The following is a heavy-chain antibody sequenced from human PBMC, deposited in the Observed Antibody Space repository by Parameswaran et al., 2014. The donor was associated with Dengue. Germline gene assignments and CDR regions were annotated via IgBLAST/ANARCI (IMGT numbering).Heavy chain of an antibody. J-gene: IGHJ2*01. V-gene: IGHV4-34*01. CDR3: ARSSITMIVVVSRNWYFDL. Sequence: RWIRQPPGKGLEWIGEINHSGSTNYNPSLKSRVTISVDTSKNQFSLKLSSVTAADTAVYYCARSSITMIVVVSRNWYFDLWGLAPWSPSPQ. D-gene: IGHD3-22*01. CDR2: INHSGST.